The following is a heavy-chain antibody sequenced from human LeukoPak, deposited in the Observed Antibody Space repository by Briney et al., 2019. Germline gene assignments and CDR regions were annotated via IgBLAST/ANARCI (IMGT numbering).Heavy chain of an antibody. J-gene: IGHJ3*01. D-gene: IGHD1-14*01. Sequence: RGTLRLSCAVSGVIFSAYTINWGCQSPGKGLYWVSAISVDGTTTYYADSSKGRFTLSRDTSRYTSHLVMNSVTAETTATNYGLDNRVAVEPRPIGEAFGFWGQGTMVTISP. CDR3: LDNRVAVEPRPIGEAFGF. V-gene: IGHV3-23*01. CDR2: ISVDGTTT. CDR1: GVIFSAYT.